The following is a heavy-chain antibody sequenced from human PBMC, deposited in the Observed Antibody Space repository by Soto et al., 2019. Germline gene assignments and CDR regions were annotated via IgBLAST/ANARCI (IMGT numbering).Heavy chain of an antibody. J-gene: IGHJ5*02. V-gene: IGHV3-7*05. CDR1: GFTFTNYW. Sequence: GGSLRLSCAASGFTFTNYWMSWVRQAPGKGLEWVANIKQDGSEKYYVDSVKGRFTISRDNAENSLYLQMNSLRAEDTAIYYCARNSGSNWFDPWGQGTLVTVSS. D-gene: IGHD6-19*01. CDR2: IKQDGSEK. CDR3: ARNSGSNWFDP.